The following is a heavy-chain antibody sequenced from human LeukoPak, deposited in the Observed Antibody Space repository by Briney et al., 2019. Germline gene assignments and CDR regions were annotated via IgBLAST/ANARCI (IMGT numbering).Heavy chain of an antibody. Sequence: PGGSLRLSCAASGFTFSSYGMHWVRQAPGKGLEWVAVIWYDGSNKYYADSVKGRFTISRDNSKNTLYLQMNSLRAEDTAVYYCARDRLRWRLDYWGQGTLVTVSS. CDR1: GFTFSSYG. CDR2: IWYDGSNK. CDR3: ARDRLRWRLDY. D-gene: IGHD4-23*01. J-gene: IGHJ4*02. V-gene: IGHV3-33*01.